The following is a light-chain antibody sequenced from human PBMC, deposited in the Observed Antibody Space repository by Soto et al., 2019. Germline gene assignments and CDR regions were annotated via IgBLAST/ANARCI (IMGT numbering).Light chain of an antibody. V-gene: IGKV3-15*01. CDR3: QQYNSWPWT. J-gene: IGKJ1*01. CDR1: QSLSSN. Sequence: EIVMTQSPATLSVSPGERATLSCRASQSLSSNLAWYQQKAGQTPRVLIFGASIRDAGIPTRFSGSGSGTEFSLIISSLQSEDFAVYYCQQYNSWPWTFGQGTTVEIK. CDR2: GAS.